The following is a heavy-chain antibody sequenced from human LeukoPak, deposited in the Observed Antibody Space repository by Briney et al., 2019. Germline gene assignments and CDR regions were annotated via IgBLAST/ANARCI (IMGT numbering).Heavy chain of an antibody. V-gene: IGHV1-69*10. Sequence: ASVKVSCKASGGTFSDYALNWVRQAPGQGLEWMGVFIPILGTANSTQKLQGRVTMTTDTSTSTAYMELRSLRSDDTAVYYCARGSGSYYVGYYWGQGTLVTVSS. CDR3: ARGSGSYYVGYY. CDR2: FIPILGTA. D-gene: IGHD1-26*01. J-gene: IGHJ4*02. CDR1: GGTFSDYA.